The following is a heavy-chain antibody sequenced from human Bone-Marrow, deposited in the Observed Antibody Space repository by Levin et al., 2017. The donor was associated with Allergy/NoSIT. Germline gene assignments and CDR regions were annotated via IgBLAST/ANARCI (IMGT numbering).Heavy chain of an antibody. Sequence: ASVKVSCKASGYTFTGYYMHWVRQAPGQGLEWMGRINPNSGGTNYAQKFQGRVTMTRDTSISTAYMELSRLRSDDTAVYYCARGIAVAGRDAFDIWGQGTMVTVSS. V-gene: IGHV1-2*06. D-gene: IGHD6-19*01. CDR3: ARGIAVAGRDAFDI. CDR2: INPNSGGT. J-gene: IGHJ3*02. CDR1: GYTFTGYY.